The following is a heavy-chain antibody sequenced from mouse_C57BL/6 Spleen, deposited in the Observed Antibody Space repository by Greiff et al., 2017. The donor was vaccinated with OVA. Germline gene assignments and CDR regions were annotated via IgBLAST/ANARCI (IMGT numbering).Heavy chain of an antibody. CDR1: GYTFTSYW. CDR2: IDPSVSYT. V-gene: IGHV1-69*01. J-gene: IGHJ4*01. Sequence: VQLQQPGAELVMPGASVKLSCKASGYTFTSYWMTWVKQRPGQGLGWIGEIDPSVSYTNYNQKFKGKSTLTVDKSASTAYMQLSSLTSEDSAVYYCARFYYGSSLYYAMDYWGQGTSVTVSS. CDR3: ARFYYGSSLYYAMDY. D-gene: IGHD1-1*01.